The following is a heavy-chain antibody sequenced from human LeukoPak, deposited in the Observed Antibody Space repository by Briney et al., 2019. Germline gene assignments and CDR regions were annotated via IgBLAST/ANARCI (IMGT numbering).Heavy chain of an antibody. Sequence: EASVKVSCKASGYTFTSYAMHRVRQAPGQRLEWMGWINAGNGNTKYSQKFQGRVTITRDTSASTAYMELSSLRSEDTAVYYCASGCSSTSCPVDYWGQGTLVTVSS. CDR1: GYTFTSYA. D-gene: IGHD2-2*01. J-gene: IGHJ4*02. V-gene: IGHV1-3*01. CDR2: INAGNGNT. CDR3: ASGCSSTSCPVDY.